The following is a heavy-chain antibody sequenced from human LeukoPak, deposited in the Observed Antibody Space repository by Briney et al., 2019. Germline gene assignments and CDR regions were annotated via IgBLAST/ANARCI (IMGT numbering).Heavy chain of an antibody. Sequence: PSETLSLTCTVSGGSISSSGFYWGWIRQPPGTGLEWIGNIHYTGITSYNPSLKSRVTISVDTSKNQFSLRLSSVTAADTAVYYCARRGDAGDGRFDPWGQGTLVTVFS. CDR1: GGSISSSGFY. V-gene: IGHV4-39*01. CDR2: IHYTGIT. D-gene: IGHD4-17*01. J-gene: IGHJ5*02. CDR3: ARRGDAGDGRFDP.